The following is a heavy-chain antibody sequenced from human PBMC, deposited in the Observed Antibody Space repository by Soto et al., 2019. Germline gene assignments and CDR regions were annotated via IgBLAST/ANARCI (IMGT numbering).Heavy chain of an antibody. Sequence: AGGSLRLSCAASGFTFSSYAMSWVRQAPGKGLEWVSAISGSGGSTYYADSVKGRFTISRDNSKNTLYLQMNSLRAEDTAVYYCAKDRGYSSSWVYYYGMDVWGQGTTVTVSS. J-gene: IGHJ6*02. V-gene: IGHV3-23*01. D-gene: IGHD6-13*01. CDR2: ISGSGGST. CDR3: AKDRGYSSSWVYYYGMDV. CDR1: GFTFSSYA.